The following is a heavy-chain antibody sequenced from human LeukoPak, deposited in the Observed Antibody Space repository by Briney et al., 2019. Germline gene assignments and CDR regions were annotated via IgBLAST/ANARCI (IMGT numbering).Heavy chain of an antibody. CDR1: GGSVRSSDYY. CDR3: SYRGYYFDY. Sequence: SETLSLTCTVSGGSVRSSDYYWGWIRQPPGKGLEWIGSMYYSGSTYYNPSLKSRITISVDTSKNRFSLKLSSVTAADTALYYCSYRGYYFDYWGQGTLVTVSS. J-gene: IGHJ4*02. D-gene: IGHD1-14*01. V-gene: IGHV4-39*01. CDR2: MYYSGST.